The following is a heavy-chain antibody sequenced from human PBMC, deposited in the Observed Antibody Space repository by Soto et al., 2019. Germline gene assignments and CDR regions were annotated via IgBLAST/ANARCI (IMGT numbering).Heavy chain of an antibody. J-gene: IGHJ6*02. CDR2: IYPGDSDT. CDR1: GYSFTRYW. Sequence: GEALKISCKGSGYSFTRYWIGWVRQMPGKGLEWMGIIYPGDSDTRYSPSFQGQVTISADKSISTAYLQWSSLKASDTAMYYCTRTSAYGKNYYGMDVWGQGTTVTVSS. D-gene: IGHD2-21*01. CDR3: TRTSAYGKNYYGMDV. V-gene: IGHV5-51*01.